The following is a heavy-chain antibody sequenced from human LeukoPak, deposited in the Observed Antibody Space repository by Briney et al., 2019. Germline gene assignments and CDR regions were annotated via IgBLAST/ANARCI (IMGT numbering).Heavy chain of an antibody. J-gene: IGHJ4*02. CDR1: GFTFSDYY. D-gene: IGHD3-10*01. CDR3: ARAYYYGSGSPYE. V-gene: IGHV3-11*01. Sequence: GGSLRLSCAASGFTFSDYYMSWIRQAPGKGLEWVSYISSSGSTVYYADSVKGRFTISRDNAKNSLYLQMNSLRAEDTAVYYCARAYYYGSGSPYEWGQGTLVNVSS. CDR2: ISSSGSTV.